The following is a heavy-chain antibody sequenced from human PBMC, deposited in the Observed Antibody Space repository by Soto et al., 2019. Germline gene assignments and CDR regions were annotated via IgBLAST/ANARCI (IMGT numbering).Heavy chain of an antibody. J-gene: IGHJ6*02. V-gene: IGHV3-13*01. D-gene: IGHD1-1*01. CDR1: GFTFSSYD. CDR2: IGTAGDT. Sequence: GGSLRLSCAASGFTFSSYDMHWVRQATGKGLEWVSAIGTAGDTYYPGSVKGRFTISRENAKNSLYLQINSLRAEDTAVYYCARDLKRGGMDVWGQGTTVTSP. CDR3: ARDLKRGGMDV.